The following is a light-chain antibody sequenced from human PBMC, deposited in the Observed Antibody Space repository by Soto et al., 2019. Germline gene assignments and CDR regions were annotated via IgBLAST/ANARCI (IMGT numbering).Light chain of an antibody. CDR2: ASS. Sequence: DIQMTQSPSSLSASVGVRVTITCRASQSISSYLNWYQQKPGKAPKLLIYASSSLESGVPSRFSGIGSGTDFTLTISSLQPEDFATYYFQQSYSSPQTFGQGTKVEIK. J-gene: IGKJ1*01. CDR3: QQSYSSPQT. V-gene: IGKV1-39*01. CDR1: QSISSY.